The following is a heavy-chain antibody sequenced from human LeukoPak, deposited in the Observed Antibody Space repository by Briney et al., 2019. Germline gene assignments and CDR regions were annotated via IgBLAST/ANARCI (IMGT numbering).Heavy chain of an antibody. CDR2: MNPNSGNT. D-gene: IGHD2-15*01. CDR1: GYTFTSYD. V-gene: IGHV1-8*01. J-gene: IGHJ3*02. CDR3: ARPLQDIVVVVAATFDAFDI. Sequence: GASVKVSCKXSGYTFTSYDINWVRQATRQGLEWMGWMNPNSGNTGYAQKFQGRVTMTRNTSISTAYMELSSLRSEDTAVYYCARPLQDIVVVVAATFDAFDIWGQGTMVTVSS.